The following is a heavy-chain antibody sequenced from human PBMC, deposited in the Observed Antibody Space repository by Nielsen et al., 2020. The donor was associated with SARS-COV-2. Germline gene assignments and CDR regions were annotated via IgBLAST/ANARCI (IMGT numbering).Heavy chain of an antibody. D-gene: IGHD1-26*01. J-gene: IGHJ3*02. CDR2: INHSGST. Sequence: GSLRLSCAVYGGSFSGYYWSWIRQPPGKGLEWIGEINHSGSTNYNPSLKSRVTISVDTSKNQFSLKLSSVTAADTAVYYCARGAPNVGATKTYRFGAFDIWGQGTMVTVSS. CDR1: GGSFSGYY. V-gene: IGHV4-34*01. CDR3: ARGAPNVGATKTYRFGAFDI.